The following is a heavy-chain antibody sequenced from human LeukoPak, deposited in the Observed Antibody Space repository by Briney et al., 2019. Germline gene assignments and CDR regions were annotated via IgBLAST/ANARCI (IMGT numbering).Heavy chain of an antibody. CDR2: ISSSGSTI. Sequence: PGGSLRLSCAASGFTFSDYYMSWIRQAPGKGLEWVSYISSSGSTIYYADSVKGRFTISRDNAKNSLYLQMNSLRAEDTAVYYCARDRPSGFDSSGYSNWGQGTLVTVSS. V-gene: IGHV3-11*04. J-gene: IGHJ4*02. D-gene: IGHD3-22*01. CDR3: ARDRPSGFDSSGYSN. CDR1: GFTFSDYY.